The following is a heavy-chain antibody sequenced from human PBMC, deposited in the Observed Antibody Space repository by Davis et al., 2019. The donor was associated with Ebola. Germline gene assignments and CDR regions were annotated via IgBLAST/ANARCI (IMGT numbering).Heavy chain of an antibody. D-gene: IGHD5/OR15-5a*01. Sequence: SETLSLTCTVSGGSISSYYWSWIRQPPGKGLEWIGYIYYSGSTNYNPSLKSRVTISVDTSKNQFSLKVSSVTAADTAVYFCTRSVTSTAWFDSWGQGTPVTVSS. V-gene: IGHV4-59*08. CDR3: TRSVTSTAWFDS. CDR2: IYYSGST. CDR1: GGSISSYY. J-gene: IGHJ5*01.